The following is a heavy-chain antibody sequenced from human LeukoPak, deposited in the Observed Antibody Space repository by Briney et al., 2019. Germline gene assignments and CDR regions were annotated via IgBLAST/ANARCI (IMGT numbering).Heavy chain of an antibody. CDR3: ARETWDSSGWNYCFYCMDV. V-gene: IGHV3-30-3*01. D-gene: IGHD6-19*01. CDR2: ISYDGSNK. CDR1: GFPYSSYA. Sequence: GRSVRLFCAASGFPYSSYAMLGVRQAPGEGLEGVAVISYDGSNKYYADSVKGRFTISRDNSKNTLYLQMNSLRAEDTAVYYCARETWDSSGWNYCFYCMDVWGQGTTVTVSS. J-gene: IGHJ6*02.